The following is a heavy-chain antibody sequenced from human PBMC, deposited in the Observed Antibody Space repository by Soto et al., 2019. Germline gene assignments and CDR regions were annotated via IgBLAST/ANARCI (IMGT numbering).Heavy chain of an antibody. CDR3: TTDSYITSIIVRFDY. J-gene: IGHJ4*02. Sequence: PGGSLRLSCAASGFTFSNAWINWVRQTPGKGLEWVGRVKSKTDGGTTDFAAPVKGRFAISRDDSKNMVYLEMNSLKTEDTAIYYCTTDSYITSIIVRFDYWGQGTLVTVSS. V-gene: IGHV3-15*07. CDR1: GFTFSNAW. CDR2: VKSKTDGGTT. D-gene: IGHD3-22*01.